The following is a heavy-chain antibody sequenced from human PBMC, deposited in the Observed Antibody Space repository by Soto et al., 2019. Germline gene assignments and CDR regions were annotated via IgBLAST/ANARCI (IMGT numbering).Heavy chain of an antibody. Sequence: ASGKVSCKASGYSFTNYGFSWVRQAPGPGLQWVGWMSAYNGDTNYAQRVQGRVSRTTDTSTTPAYMELRSRRSDDTAVYYCLIDTRRSDDWDQGDYWGQGKSVTV. D-gene: IGHD2-21*01. J-gene: IGHJ4*02. V-gene: IGHV1-18*01. CDR2: MSAYNGDT. CDR3: LIDTRRSDDWDQGDY. CDR1: GYSFTNYG.